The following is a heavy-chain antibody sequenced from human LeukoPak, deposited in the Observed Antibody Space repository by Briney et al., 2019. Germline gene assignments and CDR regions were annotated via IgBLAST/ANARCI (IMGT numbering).Heavy chain of an antibody. CDR2: ISSSSSTI. CDR1: GFTFSSYS. V-gene: IGHV3-48*01. J-gene: IGHJ4*02. CDR3: ARGPYYGSGSYFDY. D-gene: IGHD3-10*01. Sequence: GGSLRISCAASGFTFSSYSMNWVRQAPGKGLEWVSYISSSSSTIYYADSVKGRFTISRDNAKNSLYLQTNSLRAEDTAVYYCARGPYYGSGSYFDYWGQGTLVTVSS.